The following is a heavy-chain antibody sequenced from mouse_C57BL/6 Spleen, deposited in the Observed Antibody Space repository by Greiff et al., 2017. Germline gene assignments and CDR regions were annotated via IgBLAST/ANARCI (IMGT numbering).Heavy chain of an antibody. CDR3: ARQSSAYYFDY. J-gene: IGHJ2*01. CDR2: ISSGGSYT. V-gene: IGHV5-6*01. CDR1: GFTFSSYG. Sequence: EVKLMESGGDLVKPGGSLKLSCAASGFTFSSYGMSWVRQTPDKRLEWVATISSGGSYTYYPDSVKGRFTISRDNAKNTLDLQMSSLKSEDTAMYYCARQSSAYYFDYWGQGTTLTVSA.